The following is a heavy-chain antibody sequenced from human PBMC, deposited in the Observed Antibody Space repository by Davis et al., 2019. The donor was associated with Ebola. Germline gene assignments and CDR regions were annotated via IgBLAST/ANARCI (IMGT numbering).Heavy chain of an antibody. CDR3: ARDRVMTTVVTPSHFDY. CDR1: GLTFSAFD. CDR2: ISSSSSTI. J-gene: IGHJ4*02. Sequence: GGSLRLSCAPSGLTFSAFDLNWVRQAPGKGPEWVSYISSSSSTIYYADSVKGRFTISRDNAKNSLYLQMNSLRDEDTAVYYCARDRVMTTVVTPSHFDYWGQGTLVTVSS. D-gene: IGHD4-23*01. V-gene: IGHV3-48*02.